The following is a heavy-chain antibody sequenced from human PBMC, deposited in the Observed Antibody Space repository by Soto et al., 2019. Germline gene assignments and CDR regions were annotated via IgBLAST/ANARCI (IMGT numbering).Heavy chain of an antibody. V-gene: IGHV3-23*01. D-gene: IGHD4-17*01. CDR2: INSSGGST. J-gene: IGHJ4*02. CDR1: GFTFSSYA. Sequence: EVQLLESGGGLVQPGGSLRLSCAASGFTFSSYARSWVRQAPGKGLEWVSTINSSGGSTYYADSVKGRFTISRDNSKNTLYFQMTSLRAEDTAVYYCAKDLYGDYDFAWWGQGTLVTVSS. CDR3: AKDLYGDYDFAW.